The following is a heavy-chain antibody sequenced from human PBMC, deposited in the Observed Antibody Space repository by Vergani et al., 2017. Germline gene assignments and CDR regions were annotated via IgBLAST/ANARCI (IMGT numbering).Heavy chain of an antibody. CDR2: ISYSGST. CDR1: GGSISSYY. V-gene: IGHV4-59*01. Sequence: QVQLQESGPGLVKPAETLSLTCTVSGGSISSYYWSWIRQPPGKGLEWIGYISYSGSTKYNPSLKSRVTISLDTSKNQFSLKLSTVTAADTAVYYCARGKYYYVNNNYSGYFQYWGQGTLVTVSS. J-gene: IGHJ1*01. D-gene: IGHD3-10*02. CDR3: ARGKYYYVNNNYSGYFQY.